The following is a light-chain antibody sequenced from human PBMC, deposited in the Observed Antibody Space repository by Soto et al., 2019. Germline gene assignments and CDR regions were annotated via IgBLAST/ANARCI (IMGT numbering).Light chain of an antibody. V-gene: IGKV3-15*01. CDR2: GAS. CDR1: QSVSSN. CDR3: QQFPWA. J-gene: IGKJ1*01. Sequence: EIVMTQSPATLSVSPGERATLSCRASQSVSSNLAWYQQKPGQAPRLLIYGASTRATGIPARFSGSGSGTELTLTISSLQSEDFAVYYCQQFPWAFGQGTKVEIK.